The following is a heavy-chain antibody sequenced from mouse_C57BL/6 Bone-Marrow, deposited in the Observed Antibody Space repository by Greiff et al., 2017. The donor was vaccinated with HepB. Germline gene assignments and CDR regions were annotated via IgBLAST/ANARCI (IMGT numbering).Heavy chain of an antibody. Sequence: QVHVKQPGAELVKPGASVKLSCKASGYTFTSYWMHWVKQRPGRGLEWIGRIDPNSGGTKYNEKFKSKATLTVDKPSSTAYMQLSSLTSEDSAVYYCARSRYYGSSYVPYAMDYWGQGTSVTVSS. D-gene: IGHD1-1*01. V-gene: IGHV1-72*01. CDR3: ARSRYYGSSYVPYAMDY. CDR1: GYTFTSYW. J-gene: IGHJ4*01. CDR2: IDPNSGGT.